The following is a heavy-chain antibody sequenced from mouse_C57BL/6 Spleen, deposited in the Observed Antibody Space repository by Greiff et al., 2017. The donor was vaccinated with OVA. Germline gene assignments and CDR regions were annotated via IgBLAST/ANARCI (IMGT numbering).Heavy chain of an antibody. V-gene: IGHV14-2*01. Sequence: EVQLQQSGAELVKPGASVKLSCTASGFNITDYYMHWVKQRTEQGLEWIGRIDPEDGETKYAPKFQGKATLTADTPSNTAYLQLSSLTSEDTAVYYCARPPQGSFAYWGQGTLVTVSA. CDR1: GFNITDYY. J-gene: IGHJ3*01. CDR2: IDPEDGET. CDR3: ARPPQGSFAY.